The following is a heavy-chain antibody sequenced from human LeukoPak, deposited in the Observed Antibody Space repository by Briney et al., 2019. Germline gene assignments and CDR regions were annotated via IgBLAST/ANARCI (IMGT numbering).Heavy chain of an antibody. Sequence: PGGSLRLSCAASGFAFSSYGINWVRQAPGKGLEWVAVISYDGSNKYYADSVKGRFTISRDNSKNTLYLQMNSLRAEDTAVYYCAKGGGIQLWSFDYWGQGTLVTVSS. CDR3: AKGGGIQLWSFDY. V-gene: IGHV3-30*18. CDR2: ISYDGSNK. D-gene: IGHD5-18*01. J-gene: IGHJ4*02. CDR1: GFAFSSYG.